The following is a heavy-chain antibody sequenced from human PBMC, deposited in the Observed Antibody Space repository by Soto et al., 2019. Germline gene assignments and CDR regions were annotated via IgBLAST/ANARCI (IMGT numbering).Heavy chain of an antibody. D-gene: IGHD1-1*01. Sequence: SVKVSCTASGGTFSSYTISWVRQAPGQGLEWMGRIIPILGIANYAQKFQGRVTITADKSTSTAYMELSSLRSEDTAVYYCASLEEREGTTIDYWGQGTLVTVSS. CDR3: ASLEEREGTTIDY. CDR2: IIPILGIA. CDR1: GGTFSSYT. V-gene: IGHV1-69*02. J-gene: IGHJ4*02.